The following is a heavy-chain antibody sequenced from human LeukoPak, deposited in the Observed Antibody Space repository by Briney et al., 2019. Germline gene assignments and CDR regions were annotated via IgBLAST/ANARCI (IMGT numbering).Heavy chain of an antibody. J-gene: IGHJ4*02. CDR2: IKGKPDGATI. CDR3: TTPTDLAY. V-gene: IGHV3-15*01. Sequence: GGSLTLSCAAAGFNFTNAWMIWVRQAPGKGLEGVGRIKGKPDGATIAYAAPVKGRFTISRDDSRSSLYLQMNSLKTEDAAVYYCTTPTDLAYWGQGALVTVSS. CDR1: GFNFTNAW.